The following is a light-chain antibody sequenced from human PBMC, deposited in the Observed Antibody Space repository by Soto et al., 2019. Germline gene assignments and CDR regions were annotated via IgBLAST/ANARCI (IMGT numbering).Light chain of an antibody. CDR1: QSIRAS. J-gene: IGKJ1*01. CDR3: QQYHSWT. V-gene: IGKV1-5*03. Sequence: IQVTQSPSALAAFLGDRVTITCRANQSIRASMAWYQQRPGKAPKLLIYRASSLESGVPSRFSGSGSGTEFILTISSLQPDDFATYYCQQYHSWTFGQGTKVDI. CDR2: RAS.